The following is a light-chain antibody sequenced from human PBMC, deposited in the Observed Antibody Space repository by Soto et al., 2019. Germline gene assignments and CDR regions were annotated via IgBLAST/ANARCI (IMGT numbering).Light chain of an antibody. J-gene: IGLJ1*01. CDR2: DDS. Sequence: SYELTQPPSVSVAPGQTARITCGGSNIGSKSVHWYQQKPGQAPVLVVYDDSDRPSGIPERFSGSNSGDTATLTISRVEAGDEADYYCQVWDSFSDHYVFGTGTKLTVL. CDR1: NIGSKS. V-gene: IGLV3-21*02. CDR3: QVWDSFSDHYV.